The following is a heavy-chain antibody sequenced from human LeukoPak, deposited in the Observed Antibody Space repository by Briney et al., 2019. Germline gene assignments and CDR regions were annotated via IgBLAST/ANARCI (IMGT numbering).Heavy chain of an antibody. D-gene: IGHD4-17*01. CDR1: GFSFSSFA. V-gene: IGHV3-23*01. Sequence: PGGSLRLSCAASGFSFSSFAMTWVRQAPGKGLEWVSTICSNGATAYNADSVKGRLTISRDNSKNTVYLQTNSVRVEDTAIYYCARGQEFDYGGFDSWGQGTLVTVSS. CDR2: ICSNGATA. J-gene: IGHJ4*02. CDR3: ARGQEFDYGGFDS.